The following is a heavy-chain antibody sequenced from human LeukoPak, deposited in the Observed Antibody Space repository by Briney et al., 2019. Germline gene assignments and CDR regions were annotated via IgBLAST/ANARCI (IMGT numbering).Heavy chain of an antibody. Sequence: SETLSLTCAVYGGSLSGYYWSWIRQPPGKGLEWIGEINHSGSTNYNPSLKSRVTISVDTSKNQFSLKLSSVTAADTAVYYCARGQHGGNSYCDYWGQGTLVTVSS. V-gene: IGHV4-34*01. CDR2: INHSGST. CDR1: GGSLSGYY. CDR3: ARGQHGGNSYCDY. J-gene: IGHJ4*02. D-gene: IGHD2-21*02.